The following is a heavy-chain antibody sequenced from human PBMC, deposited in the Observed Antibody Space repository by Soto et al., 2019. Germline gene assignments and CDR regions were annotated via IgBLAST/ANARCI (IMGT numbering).Heavy chain of an antibody. CDR2: MSHSGST. CDR3: ARESRRRPYGDYLNY. D-gene: IGHD4-17*01. Sequence: PSETLSLTCAVYGGFVSSGSYYWSWIRQPPGKGLEWIGEMSHSGSTHYNPSLKSRVTISVDTSKNQFSLKLSSVTAADTAVYYCARESRRRPYGDYLNYWGQGTLVTVSS. CDR1: GGFVSSGSYY. J-gene: IGHJ4*02. V-gene: IGHV4-61*01.